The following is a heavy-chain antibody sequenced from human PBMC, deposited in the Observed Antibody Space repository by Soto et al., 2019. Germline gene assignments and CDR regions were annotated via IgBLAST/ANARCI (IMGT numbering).Heavy chain of an antibody. V-gene: IGHV1-2*06. CDR1: GSTFTGYF. Sequence: HVQLVQSGAEVKKPGASVKVSCKTSGSTFTGYFVHWVRQSPGQGLEWMGRINPYGSTTYAQNFQGRVTMTRDTSIDTAFMELRTLRSDDATVYYCAREFQRGLDYWGQGSLVTVSS. CDR2: INPYGST. D-gene: IGHD3-10*01. CDR3: AREFQRGLDY. J-gene: IGHJ4*02.